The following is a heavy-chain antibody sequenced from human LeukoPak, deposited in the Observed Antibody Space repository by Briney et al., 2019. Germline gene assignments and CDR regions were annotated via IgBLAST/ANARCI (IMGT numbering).Heavy chain of an antibody. CDR1: GGSISSGSYY. Sequence: SETLSPTCTVSGGSISSGSYYWSWIRQPAGKGLEWIGRIYTSGSTNYNPSLKSRVTISVDTSKNQFSLKLSSVTAADTAVYYCAATYYYDRDYWGQGTLVTVSS. CDR3: AATYYYDRDY. V-gene: IGHV4-61*02. J-gene: IGHJ4*02. D-gene: IGHD3-22*01. CDR2: IYTSGST.